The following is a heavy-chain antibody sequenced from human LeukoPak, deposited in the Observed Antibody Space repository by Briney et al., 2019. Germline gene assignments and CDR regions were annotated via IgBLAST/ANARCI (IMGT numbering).Heavy chain of an antibody. J-gene: IGHJ2*01. CDR3: ARDGPCSSTSCLEWNWYFDL. D-gene: IGHD2-2*01. CDR2: MYTGGTT. V-gene: IGHV3-53*01. Sequence: GGSLRLSCAASGFSVSGTHMSWVRQAPGKGLEWVSAMYTGGTTYYADSVTGRFTVSRDTSRNTLFLHMDSLRAEDTAVYYCARDGPCSSTSCLEWNWYFDLWGRGTLVTVSS. CDR1: GFSVSGTH.